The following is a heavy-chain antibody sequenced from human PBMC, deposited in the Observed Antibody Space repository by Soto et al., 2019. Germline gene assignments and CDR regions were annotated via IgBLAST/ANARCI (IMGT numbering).Heavy chain of an antibody. V-gene: IGHV6-1*01. CDR3: ARTIAARPDDYYYAMDV. D-gene: IGHD6-6*01. CDR2: TYYRSKWYN. CDR1: GDSVSSNSAA. J-gene: IGHJ6*02. Sequence: SQTLSLTCAISGDSVSSNSAAWNWIRQSPSRGLEWLGRTYYRSKWYNDYAVSVKSRITINPDTSKNQFSLQLNSVTPEDTAVYYCARTIAARPDDYYYAMDVWGRGTTVTVSS.